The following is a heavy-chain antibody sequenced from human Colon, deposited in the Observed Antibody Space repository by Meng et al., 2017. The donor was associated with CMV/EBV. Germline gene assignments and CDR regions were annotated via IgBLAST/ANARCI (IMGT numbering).Heavy chain of an antibody. J-gene: IGHJ4*02. V-gene: IGHV1-69*08. CDR1: VDIISRQT. D-gene: IGHD1-1*01. Sequence: QVQLVQSGDEVKKPGSSVKVSCKTSVDIISRQTVSWVRQAPGQGLEWMGKIAPIFGTIKYAEKFQGRVTITADHPTSTVYMELISLRTDDTAVYYGARDWAWTHDYWGQGTLVTVSS. CDR2: IAPIFGTI. CDR3: ARDWAWTHDY.